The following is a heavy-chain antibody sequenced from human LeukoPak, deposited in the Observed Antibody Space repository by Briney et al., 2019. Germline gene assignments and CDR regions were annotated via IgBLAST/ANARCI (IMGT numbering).Heavy chain of an antibody. J-gene: IGHJ3*02. V-gene: IGHV1-58*01. CDR1: GFTFTSSA. CDR2: IVVGSGTT. D-gene: IGHD4-11*01. Sequence: ASVKVSCKASGFTFTSSAVQWVRQARGQRLEWIGWIVVGSGTTNYAQKFQERVTITRAMSTSTAYMELSSLRSEDTAVYYCAAPTANDAFDIWGQGTMVTVSS. CDR3: AAPTANDAFDI.